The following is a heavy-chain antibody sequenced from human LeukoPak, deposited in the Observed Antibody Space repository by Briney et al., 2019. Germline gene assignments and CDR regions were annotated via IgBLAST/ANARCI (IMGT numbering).Heavy chain of an antibody. D-gene: IGHD2-8*01. Sequence: GGSLRLSCAASGFTFSSYVMHWVRQAPGKELEYVSAISSNGGSTYYPNSVKGRFTISRDNSKNTLYLQMGSLRAEDMAIYYCARSERYCTNGICYTNGGFDHWGQGTLVTVSS. CDR3: ARSERYCTNGICYTNGGFDH. J-gene: IGHJ4*02. CDR2: ISSNGGST. CDR1: GFTFSSYV. V-gene: IGHV3-64*01.